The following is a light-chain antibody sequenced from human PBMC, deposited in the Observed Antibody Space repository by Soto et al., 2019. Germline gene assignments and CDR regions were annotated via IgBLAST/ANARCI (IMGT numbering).Light chain of an antibody. V-gene: IGKV4-1*01. CDR1: QSVLYSTNNKNS. CDR3: QPYNNWPLT. CDR2: WAS. Sequence: DIVLTQSPDSLAVSLGERATINCKSSQSVLYSTNNKNSLAWYQQKPGQPPKLLFYWASTRESGVPDRFGGSGSGTDFTLTINSLQSEDFAIYYCQPYNNWPLTFGGGTKVESK. J-gene: IGKJ4*01.